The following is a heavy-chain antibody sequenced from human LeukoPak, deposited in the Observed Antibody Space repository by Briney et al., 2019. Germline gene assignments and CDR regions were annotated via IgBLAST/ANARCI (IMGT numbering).Heavy chain of an antibody. CDR2: IYHSGST. V-gene: IGHV4-4*02. J-gene: IGHJ4*02. D-gene: IGHD4-17*01. Sequence: SETLSLTCAVSGGSISSSNWWSWVRQPPGKGLEWIGEIYHSGSTNYNPSLKSRVTISVDKSKNQFSLKLSSVTAADTAVYYCARETGSAVGSTDFDYWGQGTLVTVSS. CDR3: ARETGSAVGSTDFDY. CDR1: GGSISSSNW.